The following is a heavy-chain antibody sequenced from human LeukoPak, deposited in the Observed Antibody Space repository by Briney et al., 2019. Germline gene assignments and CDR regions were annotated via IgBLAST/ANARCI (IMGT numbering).Heavy chain of an antibody. D-gene: IGHD4-17*01. Sequence: PGGSLRLSCAASGFTFSSYSMNWVRQAPGKGLEWVSSISSSSYIYYADSVKGRFTISRDNAKNSLYLQMNSLRAEDTAVYYCARGDYGDYSLYFDYWGQGTLVTVSS. J-gene: IGHJ4*02. CDR3: ARGDYGDYSLYFDY. CDR2: ISSSSYI. CDR1: GFTFSSYS. V-gene: IGHV3-21*01.